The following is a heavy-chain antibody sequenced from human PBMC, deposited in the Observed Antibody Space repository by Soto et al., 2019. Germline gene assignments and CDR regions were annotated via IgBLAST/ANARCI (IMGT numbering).Heavy chain of an antibody. CDR3: ARSHCSGGSCYVRAFDI. CDR2: INPSGGAT. D-gene: IGHD2-15*01. V-gene: IGHV1-46*01. CDR1: GYTFINFF. J-gene: IGHJ3*02. Sequence: SVKVSCKASGYTFINFFIHWVRQAPGQGLEWVGIINPSGGATTYPQKFQGRVTMTRDTSTSTVYMDVSSLRFDDTAVYYCARSHCSGGSCYVRAFDIWG.